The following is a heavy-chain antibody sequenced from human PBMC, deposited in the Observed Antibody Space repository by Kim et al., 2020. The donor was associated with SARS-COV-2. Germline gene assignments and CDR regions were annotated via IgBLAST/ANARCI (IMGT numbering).Heavy chain of an antibody. J-gene: IGHJ2*01. V-gene: IGHV3-21*01. CDR1: GFSFSSYN. Sequence: GGSLRLSCAASGFSFSSYNMNWFRQAPGKGLEWVSSISSSSSYVYYADSLKGRFTISRDNAQHALYLQMDSLRAEDTAVYYCARRIGAAAATVGYSDLWGRGSLVTISS. D-gene: IGHD6-25*01. CDR3: ARRIGAAAATVGYSDL. CDR2: ISSSSSYV.